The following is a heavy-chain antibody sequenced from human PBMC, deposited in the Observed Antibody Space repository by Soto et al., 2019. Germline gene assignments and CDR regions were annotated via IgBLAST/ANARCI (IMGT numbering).Heavy chain of an antibody. CDR3: ARLGGSYAVPHFDY. Sequence: SETQSLTCTVSGGSISSYYWSWIRQPPGKGLEWIGYIYYSGTTNYNPSLKSRVTLSVDTSKNQFSLKLSSVTAADTAVYYCARLGGSYAVPHFDYWGQGTLVTVSS. V-gene: IGHV4-59*08. J-gene: IGHJ4*02. CDR1: GGSISSYY. CDR2: IYYSGTT. D-gene: IGHD1-26*01.